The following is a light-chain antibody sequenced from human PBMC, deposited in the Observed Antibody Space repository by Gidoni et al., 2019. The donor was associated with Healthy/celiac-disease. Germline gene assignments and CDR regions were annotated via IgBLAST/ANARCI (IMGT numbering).Light chain of an antibody. Sequence: EIVLTQSPATLSLSPGERATLSCRASQSVSSYLALYQQKPGQAPRLLIYDASNRATGIPARFSGSGSGTYFTLTISSLEPEDFAVYYCQQRSNWPRYTFGQGTKLEIK. V-gene: IGKV3-11*01. CDR1: QSVSSY. CDR2: DAS. CDR3: QQRSNWPRYT. J-gene: IGKJ2*01.